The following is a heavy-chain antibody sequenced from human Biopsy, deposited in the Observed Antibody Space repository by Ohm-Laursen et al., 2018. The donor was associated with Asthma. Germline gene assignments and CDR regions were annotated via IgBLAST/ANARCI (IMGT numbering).Heavy chain of an antibody. V-gene: IGHV1-3*01. D-gene: IGHD3-9*01. CDR1: GYTFINYA. CDR3: ARTDYDFLTGQVNDALAM. CDR2: INASNGNT. Sequence: ATVKISCKASGYTFINYAIHWVRQAPGQRLEWMGWINASNGNTKYSQKFQGRVTISRDTSASTAYMDLSSLRSEDTAVYYCARTDYDFLTGQVNDALAMWGQGTMVTVSS. J-gene: IGHJ3*02.